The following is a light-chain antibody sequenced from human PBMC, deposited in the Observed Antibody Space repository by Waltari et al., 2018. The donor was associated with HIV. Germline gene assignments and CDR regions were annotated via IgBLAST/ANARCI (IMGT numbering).Light chain of an antibody. J-gene: IGLJ2*01. CDR1: TSDLGGYHY. Sequence: QSALTQPASVSGSPGQSITIPCTCTTSDLGGYHYVSWYQQHPGKAPKFMIYEVRNRPSGVSNRFSGSKSGNTASLTISGLQAEDEAYYYCSSYSSSDTHVVFGGGTKLTVL. CDR2: EVR. CDR3: SSYSSSDTHVV. V-gene: IGLV2-14*01.